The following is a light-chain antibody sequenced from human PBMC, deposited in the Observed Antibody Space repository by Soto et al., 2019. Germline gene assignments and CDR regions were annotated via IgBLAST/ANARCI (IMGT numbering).Light chain of an antibody. Sequence: AIQVTQSPSSLSASVGDRVTISCRASQGIGNDLGWYQQKPGKAPKLLIYEASTLQPGVASRFSGSGSGKDFTLTISSLQPEDFATYYCLQDYVYPWTFGQGTKVEVK. CDR1: QGIGND. CDR2: EAS. CDR3: LQDYVYPWT. V-gene: IGKV1-6*01. J-gene: IGKJ1*01.